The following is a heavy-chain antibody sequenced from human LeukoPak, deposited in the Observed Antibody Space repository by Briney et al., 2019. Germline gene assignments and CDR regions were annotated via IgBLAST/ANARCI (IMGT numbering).Heavy chain of an antibody. CDR2: ILYDGSNK. CDR1: GFTFSSYG. D-gene: IGHD3-22*01. V-gene: IGHV3-33*01. CDR3: ARDFSYYYDSSGYLDY. J-gene: IGHJ4*02. Sequence: AGGSLRLSCAVSGFTFSSYGMLWVRQAPGKGREGVAVILYDGSNKYYADTVKGRFTISRDNSKNTLYLQMNSLRAEDTAVYYCARDFSYYYDSSGYLDYWGQGTLVTVSS.